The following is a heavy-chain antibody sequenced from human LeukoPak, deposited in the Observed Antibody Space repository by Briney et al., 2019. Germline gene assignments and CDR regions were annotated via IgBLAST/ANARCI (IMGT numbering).Heavy chain of an antibody. CDR3: ARPYYRSDAFDI. J-gene: IGHJ3*02. V-gene: IGHV4-31*03. D-gene: IGHD2/OR15-2a*01. Sequence: PSQTLSLTCTVSGCSISSVGYYWIWIRQHPGKGLEWIGYIYYSGSTYYNPYLKSRVTISVDTYKTKFSLTLSSVTAGDTAVYYCARPYYRSDAFDIWGQGTMVTVSS. CDR1: GCSISSVGYY. CDR2: IYYSGST.